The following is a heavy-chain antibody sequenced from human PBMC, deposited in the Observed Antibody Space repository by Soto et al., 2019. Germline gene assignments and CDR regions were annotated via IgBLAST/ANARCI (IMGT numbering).Heavy chain of an antibody. Sequence: QVQLVQSGAEAKKPGSSVKISCKASGGTVSSYAISWVRQAPGQGLEWMGGIIPIFGTANYAQKFQGRVTITADKSTSTAYMELSSLRSEDTAVYYCARGLRSYYDSSGYYGWFDPWGQGTLVTVSS. CDR2: IIPIFGTA. CDR1: GGTVSSYA. CDR3: ARGLRSYYDSSGYYGWFDP. D-gene: IGHD3-22*01. J-gene: IGHJ5*02. V-gene: IGHV1-69*06.